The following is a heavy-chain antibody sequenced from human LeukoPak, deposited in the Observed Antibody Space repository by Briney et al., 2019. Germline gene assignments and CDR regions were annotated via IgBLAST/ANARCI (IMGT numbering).Heavy chain of an antibody. Sequence: SETLSLTCTVSGGSISSYYWSWIRQPPGKGLEWIGYIYYSGSTNYNPSLKSRVTISVDTSKNQFSLKLSSVTAADTALYYCARSRPPYGSGSYLFDYWGQGTLVTVSS. D-gene: IGHD3-10*01. V-gene: IGHV4-59*01. J-gene: IGHJ4*02. CDR1: GGSISSYY. CDR3: ARSRPPYGSGSYLFDY. CDR2: IYYSGST.